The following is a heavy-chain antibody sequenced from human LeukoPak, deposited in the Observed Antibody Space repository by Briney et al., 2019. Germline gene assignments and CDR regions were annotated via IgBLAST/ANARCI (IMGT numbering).Heavy chain of an antibody. CDR3: ARDERFCNGDNHYPDLGY. CDR2: INPNNGAT. CDR1: GYTFTGYY. V-gene: IGHV1-2*02. Sequence: ASVKVSCKASGYTFTGYYMFWVRQAPGQGLEWMGWINPNNGATKYAQNFQGRVTLTRDTSIRTTFMELSSLRSDGTAFYYCARDERFCNGDNHYPDLGYWGQGTLVTVSS. D-gene: IGHD2-15*01. J-gene: IGHJ4*02.